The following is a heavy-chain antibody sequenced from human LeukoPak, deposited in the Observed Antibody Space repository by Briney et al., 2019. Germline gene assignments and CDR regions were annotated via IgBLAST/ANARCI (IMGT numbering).Heavy chain of an antibody. CDR3: ARSPWGYYAPIGYFQH. D-gene: IGHD2-2*01. J-gene: IGHJ1*01. Sequence: SETLSLTCTVSDGSVSSSYYSWGWIRQPPGKGLEWIGTIYYRGNTYYSPSLKSRVTISVDTSKNQFSLKLRSVTAADTAVYYCARSPWGYYAPIGYFQHWGQGTLVTVSS. V-gene: IGHV4-39*07. CDR2: IYYRGNT. CDR1: DGSVSSSYYS.